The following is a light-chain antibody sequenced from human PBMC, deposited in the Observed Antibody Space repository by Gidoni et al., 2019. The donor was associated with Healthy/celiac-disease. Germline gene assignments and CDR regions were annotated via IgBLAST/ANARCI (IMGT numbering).Light chain of an antibody. V-gene: IGKV3-20*01. CDR1: QSVSSSY. CDR3: QQYGSSPYT. Sequence: EIVLTQSPGTLSLSPGERATLSCRASQSVSSSYLAWYQQKPGQAPRLLIYGASSRATGLPDRFSGSGSGTDFTLTISRLDPEDFAVYYCQQYGSSPYTFGQGTKLEI. CDR2: GAS. J-gene: IGKJ2*01.